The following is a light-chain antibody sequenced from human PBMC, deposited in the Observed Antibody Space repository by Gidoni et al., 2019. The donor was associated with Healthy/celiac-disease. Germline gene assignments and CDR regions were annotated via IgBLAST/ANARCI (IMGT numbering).Light chain of an antibody. CDR3: SSYTSSSDVV. Sequence: QSALTTPASVSGSPGQSITISCTGTSSDVGGYNYVSWYQQHPGKSPKLMIYDVSNRPSGVSNRFSGSKSGNTASLTISGLQAEDEADYYCSSYTSSSDVVFGGGTKLTVL. V-gene: IGLV2-14*01. CDR1: SSDVGGYNY. CDR2: DVS. J-gene: IGLJ2*01.